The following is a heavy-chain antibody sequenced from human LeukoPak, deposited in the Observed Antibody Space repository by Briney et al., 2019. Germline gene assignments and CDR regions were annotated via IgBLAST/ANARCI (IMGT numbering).Heavy chain of an antibody. CDR3: ARGPQYSSGTDAFDI. J-gene: IGHJ3*02. Sequence: ASVKVSCKASGGTFSSYAISWVRQAPGQGLEWMGGIIPIFGTANYAQKFQGRVTITADKSTSTAYMELSSLRSEDTAVHYCARGPQYSSGTDAFDIWGQGTMVTVSS. V-gene: IGHV1-69*06. CDR2: IIPIFGTA. D-gene: IGHD6-19*01. CDR1: GGTFSSYA.